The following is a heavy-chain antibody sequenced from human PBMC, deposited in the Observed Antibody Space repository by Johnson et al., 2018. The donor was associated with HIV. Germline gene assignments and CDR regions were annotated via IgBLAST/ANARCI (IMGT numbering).Heavy chain of an antibody. V-gene: IGHV3-23*04. Sequence: VQLVESGGGLVQPGGSLRLSCAASGFTFSSHAMSWVRQAPGKGLEWVSAISGRGGTTYYADSVKGRFTISRDNSKNTLYLQMNSLRAEDTAVYHCAKDKARWGLLAFDIWGQGTMVTVSS. D-gene: IGHD1-26*01. CDR1: GFTFSSHA. CDR2: ISGRGGTT. CDR3: AKDKARWGLLAFDI. J-gene: IGHJ3*02.